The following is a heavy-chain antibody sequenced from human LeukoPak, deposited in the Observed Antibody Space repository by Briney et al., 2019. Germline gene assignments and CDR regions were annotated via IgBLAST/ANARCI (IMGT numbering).Heavy chain of an antibody. Sequence: PGGSLRLSCTASGFTFNTYSMNWVRQAPGKGLEWVSALSGSGNRTYSADSVKGRFTISRDNSKSTLYLQMDSLRAEDTALYYCAKGRRSYGYLDSWGQGTLVTVSS. J-gene: IGHJ4*02. V-gene: IGHV3-23*01. CDR2: LSGSGNRT. D-gene: IGHD5-18*01. CDR3: AKGRRSYGYLDS. CDR1: GFTFNTYS.